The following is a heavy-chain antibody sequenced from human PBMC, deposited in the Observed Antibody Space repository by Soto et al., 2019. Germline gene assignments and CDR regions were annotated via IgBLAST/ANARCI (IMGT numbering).Heavy chain of an antibody. CDR2: IKQDGSEK. CDR3: ARGGDSSSWGRVDP. J-gene: IGHJ5*02. V-gene: IGHV3-7*01. CDR1: GFTFSSYW. Sequence: GGSLRLSCAASGFTFSSYWMSWVRQAPGKGLEWVANIKQDGSEKYYVDSVKGRFTISRDNAKNSLYLQMNSLRAEDTAVYYCARGGDSSSWGRVDPWGQGTLVTVSS. D-gene: IGHD6-13*01.